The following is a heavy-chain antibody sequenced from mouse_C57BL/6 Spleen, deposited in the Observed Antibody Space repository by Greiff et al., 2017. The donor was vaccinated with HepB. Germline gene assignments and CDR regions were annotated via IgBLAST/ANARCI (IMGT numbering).Heavy chain of an antibody. CDR2: IHPNSGST. D-gene: IGHD3-2*02. CDR3: ARTDSSGYWFAY. CDR1: GYTFTSYW. J-gene: IGHJ3*01. V-gene: IGHV1-64*01. Sequence: QVQLQQPGAELVKPGASVKLSCKASGYTFTSYWMHWVKQRPGQGLEWIGMIHPNSGSTNYNEEFKSKATLTVDKSSSTAYMQLSSLTSEDSAVYYCARTDSSGYWFAYWGQGTLVTVSA.